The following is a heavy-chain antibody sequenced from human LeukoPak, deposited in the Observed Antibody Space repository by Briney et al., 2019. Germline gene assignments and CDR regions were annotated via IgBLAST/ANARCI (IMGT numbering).Heavy chain of an antibody. CDR3: AKRGVQGYMDV. CDR1: GFTFRGFL. D-gene: IGHD1-26*01. J-gene: IGHJ6*03. CDR2: IIADGETT. Sequence: GGSLRLSCEASGFTFRGFLMHWVRQAPGRGLEWVSSIIADGETTYYAAPVKGRFTISRDNSKNTLTLQMNSLSADDAAVYFCAKRGVQGYMDVWGKGTTVIVSS. V-gene: IGHV3-23*01.